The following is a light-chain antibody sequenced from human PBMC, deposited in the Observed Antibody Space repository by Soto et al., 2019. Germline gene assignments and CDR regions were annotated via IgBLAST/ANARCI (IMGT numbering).Light chain of an antibody. CDR3: SSYTTSNTRQIV. V-gene: IGLV2-14*01. CDR1: SSDAGGYNY. J-gene: IGLJ1*01. Sequence: QSVLTQPAAVSGSPGQSITISCTGTSSDAGGYNYVSWYQQHPGKAPKFMIYDVSNRPSGVSNRFSGSKSGNTASLTISGLQAEDEADYYCSSYTTSNTRQIVFGTGTKVT. CDR2: DVS.